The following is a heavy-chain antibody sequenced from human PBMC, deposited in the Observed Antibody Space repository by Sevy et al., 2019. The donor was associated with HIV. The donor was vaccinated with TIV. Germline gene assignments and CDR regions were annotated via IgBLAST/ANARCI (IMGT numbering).Heavy chain of an antibody. D-gene: IGHD3-10*01. CDR3: ARGEYFGELGNWLDP. J-gene: IGHJ5*02. CDR1: GFTFSDYY. CDR2: ISGSATFI. Sequence: GGSLRLSCAASGFTFSDYYMSWIRQAPGKGLEWVSYISGSATFIHYADSLQGRFTISRDNAKNSLYLQMNSLRAEDTAVYYCARGEYFGELGNWLDPWGQGTLVTVSS. V-gene: IGHV3-11*01.